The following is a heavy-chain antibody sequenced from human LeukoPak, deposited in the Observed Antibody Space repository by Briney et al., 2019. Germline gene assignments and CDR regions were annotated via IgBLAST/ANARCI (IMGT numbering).Heavy chain of an antibody. Sequence: GGSLRLSCAASGFTFTDYSINWVRQAPGEGVEGVSSISVVSTYKNYADSVKGRFTISRDNAKNLLFLQMSSLRAEDTAVYYCARDGSGFYHYYYMDVWGKGTTVTVSS. CDR2: ISVVSTYK. J-gene: IGHJ6*03. D-gene: IGHD6-25*01. V-gene: IGHV3-21*06. CDR3: ARDGSGFYHYYYMDV. CDR1: GFTFTDYS.